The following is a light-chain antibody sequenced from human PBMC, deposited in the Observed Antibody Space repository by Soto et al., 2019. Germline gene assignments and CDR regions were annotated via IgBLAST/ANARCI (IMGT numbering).Light chain of an antibody. V-gene: IGKV4-1*01. CDR1: QSVLYSSNNKNY. J-gene: IGKJ3*01. CDR2: WAS. CDR3: QQYYSTPWT. Sequence: DIVMTQSPDSLAVSLGERATINCKSSQSVLYSSNNKNYLAWYQQKPGQPPKLLIYWASTRESGVPDRFSGSGSGTDFTLTISSLQAEDVAVYSCQQYYSTPWTFGPGTKVDI.